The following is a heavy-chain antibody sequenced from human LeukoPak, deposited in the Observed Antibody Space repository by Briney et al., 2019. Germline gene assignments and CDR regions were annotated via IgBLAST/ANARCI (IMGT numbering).Heavy chain of an antibody. CDR3: AKTEVFTGLRV. D-gene: IGHD3/OR15-3a*01. CDR2: ISGSGGST. CDR1: GFTFSSYA. V-gene: IGHV3-23*01. Sequence: GGSLRLSCAASGFTFSSYAMSWVRQAPGKGLEWVSAISGSGGSTYYADSVEGRFTISRDNSKNTLYLQMNSLRAEGTAVYYCAKTEVFTGLRVWGQGTMVTVSS. J-gene: IGHJ3*01.